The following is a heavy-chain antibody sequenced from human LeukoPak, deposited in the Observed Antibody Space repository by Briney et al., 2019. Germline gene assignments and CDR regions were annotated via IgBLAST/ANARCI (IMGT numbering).Heavy chain of an antibody. V-gene: IGHV3-30*02. CDR2: IRYDGSNK. Sequence: GGSLRLSCAASGFTFSNFGMHWVRQAPGKGLEWVAFIRYDGSNKYSAASEKGRFTISRDNSKNTLYLQMNSLRAEDTAVYYCAKDKLMVYAITERMATIPGAFDIWGQGTMVTVSS. D-gene: IGHD2-8*01. J-gene: IGHJ3*02. CDR3: AKDKLMVYAITERMATIPGAFDI. CDR1: GFTFSNFG.